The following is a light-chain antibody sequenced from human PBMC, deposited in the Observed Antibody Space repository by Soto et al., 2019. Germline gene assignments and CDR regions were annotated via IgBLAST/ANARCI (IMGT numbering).Light chain of an antibody. J-gene: IGKJ2*01. CDR1: QSVNSY. CDR2: DAS. Sequence: EIVLTQSPATLSLSPGERATLSCRASQSVNSYLAWYQQKPGQAPRLLIYDASNRATGIPARFSGSGPGTDFTLTISSLAPEDFAVYYCQQRSDWPTFGQGTKMEIK. CDR3: QQRSDWPT. V-gene: IGKV3-11*01.